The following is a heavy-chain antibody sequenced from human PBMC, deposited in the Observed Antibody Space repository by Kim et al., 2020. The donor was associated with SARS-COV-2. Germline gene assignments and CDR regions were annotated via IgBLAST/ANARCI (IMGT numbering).Heavy chain of an antibody. CDR3: ARVGGYSYGSTLPGMDV. CDR2: ISAYNGNT. Sequence: ASVKVSCKASGYTFTSYGISWVRQAPGQGLEWMGWISAYNGNTNYAQKLQGRVTMTTDTSTSTAYMELRSLRSDDTAVYYCARVGGYSYGSTLPGMDVWGQGTTVTVSS. D-gene: IGHD5-18*01. CDR1: GYTFTSYG. V-gene: IGHV1-18*01. J-gene: IGHJ6*02.